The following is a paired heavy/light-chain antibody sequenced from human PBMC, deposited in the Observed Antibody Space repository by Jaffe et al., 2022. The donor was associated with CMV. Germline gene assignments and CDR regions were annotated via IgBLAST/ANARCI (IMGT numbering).Heavy chain of an antibody. CDR3: TRRHDSGTEWDAFDI. D-gene: IGHD3-10*01. Sequence: EAQLVESGGGLAQPGGSLILSCAASGFRFSDSSMHWVRQASGKGLEWVGCIRSKTHNYATEYAASVKGRFTVSRDDSKNTAYLQMHSLKIEDTARYYCTRRHDSGTEWDAFDIWGRGTMVPVSS. CDR2: IRSKTHNYAT. V-gene: IGHV3-73*02. J-gene: IGHJ3*02. CDR1: GFRFSDSS.
Light chain of an antibody. CDR2: AAS. CDR1: QAINTY. CDR3: QQSYEILHT. Sequence: DIQMTQSPSSLSASVGDRVTITCRASQAINTYLNWYQQKPGQAPKLLIYAASSLQRGVPSRFSGSGSGADYTLTISGLEAEDVAIYYCQQSYEILHTFGQGTRLDIK. V-gene: IGKV1-39*01. J-gene: IGKJ5*01.